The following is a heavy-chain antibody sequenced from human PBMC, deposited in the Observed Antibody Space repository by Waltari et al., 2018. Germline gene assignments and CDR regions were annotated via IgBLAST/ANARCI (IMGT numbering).Heavy chain of an antibody. CDR3: ASTSMGATSFRRHENDAFDI. CDR2: IIPIFGTA. CDR1: GGTFSSYA. J-gene: IGHJ3*02. V-gene: IGHV1-69*12. D-gene: IGHD1-26*01. Sequence: QVQLVQSGAEVKKPGSSVKVSCRASGGTFSSYAISWVRQAPGQGLGWMGGIIPIFGTANYAQKFQGRVTITADESTSTAYMELSSLRSEDTAVYYCASTSMGATSFRRHENDAFDIWGQGTMVTVSS.